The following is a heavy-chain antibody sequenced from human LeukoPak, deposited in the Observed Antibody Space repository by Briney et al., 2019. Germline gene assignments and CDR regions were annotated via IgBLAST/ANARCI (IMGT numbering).Heavy chain of an antibody. CDR3: AHRRHYYDSSGYLNWFDP. J-gene: IGHJ5*02. Sequence: SGPTLVNPTQTLTLTCTFSGFSLSTSGVGVGWIRQPPGKALEWLALIYWNDDKRYSPSLKSRLTITKDTSKNQVVLTMTNMDPVDTATYYCAHRRHYYDSSGYLNWFDPWGQGTLVTVSS. D-gene: IGHD3-22*01. V-gene: IGHV2-5*01. CDR1: GFSLSTSGVG. CDR2: IYWNDDK.